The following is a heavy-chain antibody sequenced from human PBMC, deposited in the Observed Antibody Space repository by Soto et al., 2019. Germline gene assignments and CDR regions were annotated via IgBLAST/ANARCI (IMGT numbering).Heavy chain of an antibody. V-gene: IGHV3-23*01. J-gene: IGHJ4*02. CDR1: GFTFSNYA. Sequence: GGSLRLSCAASGFTFSNYAMTWVRQAPGKGLEWVSTISPGGSTTYYADSVKDRFIISRDKSKSTVSLQMNALRAEDSATYYCASGNRSAPPESWGQGILVTVSS. CDR3: ASGNRSAPPES. CDR2: ISPGGSTT. D-gene: IGHD6-25*01.